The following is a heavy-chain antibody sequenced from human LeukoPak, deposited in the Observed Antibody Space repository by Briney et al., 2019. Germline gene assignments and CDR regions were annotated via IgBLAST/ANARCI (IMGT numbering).Heavy chain of an antibody. J-gene: IGHJ4*02. CDR3: ARLGYCTNGVCYTVDY. D-gene: IGHD2-8*01. CDR2: ISSSSSYI. V-gene: IGHV3-21*01. CDR1: GFTFSSYV. Sequence: PGGSLRLSCAASGFTFSSYVMTWVRQAPGKGLEWVSSISSSSSYIYYADSVKGRFTISRDNAKNSLYLQMNSLRAEDTAVYYCARLGYCTNGVCYTVDYWGQGTLVTVSS.